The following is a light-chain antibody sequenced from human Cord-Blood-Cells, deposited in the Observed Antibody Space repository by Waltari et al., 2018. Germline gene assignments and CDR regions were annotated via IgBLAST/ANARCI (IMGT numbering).Light chain of an antibody. J-gene: IGLJ3*02. V-gene: IGLV2-18*02. Sequence: QSALTQPPSVSGPPGKSVTISCTGTSSDVGRYNRVSWYQQPPGTAPKLMIYEGSNRPAGVPDGFSGSKSGDTASLTISGLQAEDAADYYGSSYTSSSTLGFGGGTKLTV. CDR2: EGS. CDR1: SSDVGRYNR. CDR3: SSYTSSSTLG.